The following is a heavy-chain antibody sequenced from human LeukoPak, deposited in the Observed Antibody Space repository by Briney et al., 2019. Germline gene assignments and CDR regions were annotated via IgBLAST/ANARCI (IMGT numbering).Heavy chain of an antibody. CDR3: ARRNYYGSGNHFDY. D-gene: IGHD3-10*01. Sequence: GGSLRLSCAASGFTFSNYAMHWVRQAPGKGLEWVAIISYDGNDKYYTDSVKGRFTISRDKSKNTLYLQMNSLRAEDTAVYYCARRNYYGSGNHFDYWGQGTLVTVSS. J-gene: IGHJ4*02. V-gene: IGHV3-30-3*01. CDR1: GFTFSNYA. CDR2: ISYDGNDK.